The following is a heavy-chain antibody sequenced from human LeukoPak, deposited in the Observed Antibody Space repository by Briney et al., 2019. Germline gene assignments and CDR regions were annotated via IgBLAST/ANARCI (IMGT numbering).Heavy chain of an antibody. CDR3: ARHGCSSTSCYLIDY. CDR1: GYSFTSYW. CDR2: IYPGDSDT. Sequence: GESLKISCKGSGYSFTSYWIGWVRQMPGKVLEWMGIIYPGDSDTRYSPSFQGQVTISADKSISTAYLQWSSLKASDTAMYYCARHGCSSTSCYLIDYWGQETLVTVSS. V-gene: IGHV5-51*01. D-gene: IGHD2-2*01. J-gene: IGHJ4*02.